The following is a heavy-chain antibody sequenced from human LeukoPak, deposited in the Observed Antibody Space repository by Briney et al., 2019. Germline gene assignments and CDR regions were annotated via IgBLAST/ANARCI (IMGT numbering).Heavy chain of an antibody. V-gene: IGHV1-18*01. CDR3: ARDENYYDSSGYNTGGY. Sequence: VASVTVSCKASGYTFTSYGISWVRQAPGQGLEWMGWISAYNGNTNYAQKLQGRVTMTTDTSTSTAYMELRSLRSDDTAVYYCARDENYYDSSGYNTGGYWGQGTLFTVSS. D-gene: IGHD3-22*01. CDR2: ISAYNGNT. J-gene: IGHJ4*02. CDR1: GYTFTSYG.